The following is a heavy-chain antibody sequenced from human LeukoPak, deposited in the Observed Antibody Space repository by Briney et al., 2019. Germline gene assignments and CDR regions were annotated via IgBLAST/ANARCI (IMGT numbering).Heavy chain of an antibody. CDR3: ARFTYYYGSGRAYEAFDL. CDR1: GGSISSSNW. J-gene: IGHJ3*01. CDR2: IYHSGST. V-gene: IGHV4-4*02. D-gene: IGHD3-10*01. Sequence: SETLSLTCAVSGGSISSSNWWIWVRQPPGKGLEWIGEIYHSGSTNHNPSLKSRVTISVDKSKNEVSLKLSSVTAADTAVYYCARFTYYYGSGRAYEAFDLWGQGTMVTVSS.